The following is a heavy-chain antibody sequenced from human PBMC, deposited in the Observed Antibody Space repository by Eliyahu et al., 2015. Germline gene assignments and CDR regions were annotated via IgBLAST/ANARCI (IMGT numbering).Heavy chain of an antibody. Sequence: QVQLQQWGAGLLKPSETLSLTCAVYGGSFXGYYWXXIRQPPGKGLEWIGEINHSGSTNYNPSLKSRVTISVDTSKNQFSLKLSSVTAADTAVYYCARAARGYRIRWFDPWGQGTLVTVSS. CDR3: ARAARGYRIRWFDP. V-gene: IGHV4-34*01. CDR2: INHSGST. D-gene: IGHD3-22*01. J-gene: IGHJ5*02. CDR1: GGSFXGYY.